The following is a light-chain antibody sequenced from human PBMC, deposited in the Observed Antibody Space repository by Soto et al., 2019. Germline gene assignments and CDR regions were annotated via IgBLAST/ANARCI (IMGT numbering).Light chain of an antibody. CDR3: LLFYGGQVGV. Sequence: QAVVTQEPSLTVSPGGTVTLTCAVYTGAVTSSNYPNWFQQKPGQAPRALIYSTNHKYSWTPARFSGSLLGGKAALTLSGVQPEDEAYYYCLLFYGGQVGVFGGGTMLTV. CDR2: STN. CDR1: TGAVTSSNY. J-gene: IGLJ2*01. V-gene: IGLV7-43*01.